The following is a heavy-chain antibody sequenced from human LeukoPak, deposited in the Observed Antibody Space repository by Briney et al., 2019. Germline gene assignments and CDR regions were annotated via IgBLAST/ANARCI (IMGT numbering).Heavy chain of an antibody. Sequence: PAGGSLRLSCAASGFTFSSYSMNWVRQAPGKGLEWVSYISRGGDTIYYADSVKGRFTISRDNAQNSLYLQMNSLRDEDTAVYYCARVFGSDDHFDYWGQGTLVTVSS. V-gene: IGHV3-48*02. CDR2: ISRGGDTI. CDR1: GFTFSSYS. CDR3: ARVFGSDDHFDY. D-gene: IGHD3-10*02. J-gene: IGHJ4*02.